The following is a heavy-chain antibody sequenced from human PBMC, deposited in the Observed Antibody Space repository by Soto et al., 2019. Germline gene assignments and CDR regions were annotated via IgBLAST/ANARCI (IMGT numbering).Heavy chain of an antibody. CDR3: ARGWRDIVVVPAAYSNWFDP. J-gene: IGHJ5*02. CDR1: GYTFTSYG. Sequence: ASVKVSCKASGYTFTSYGISWVRQAPGQGLEWMGWISAYNGNTNYAQKLQGRVTMTTDTSTSTAYMELRSLRSDDTAVYYCARGWRDIVVVPAAYSNWFDPWGQGTLVTVSS. CDR2: ISAYNGNT. D-gene: IGHD2-2*01. V-gene: IGHV1-18*01.